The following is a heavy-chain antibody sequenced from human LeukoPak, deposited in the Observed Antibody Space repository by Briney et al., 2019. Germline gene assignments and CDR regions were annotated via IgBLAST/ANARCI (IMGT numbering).Heavy chain of an antibody. CDR2: IYTSGST. Sequence: KPSETLSLTCTVSGGSISSYYWSWIRQPAGKGLEWIGRIYTSGSTNYNPSLKSRVTMSVDTSKNQFSLKLSSVTAADTAVYYCARDTWISAGWPVPNRYYYYYMDVWGKGTTVTVSS. J-gene: IGHJ6*03. CDR1: GGSISSYY. D-gene: IGHD6-19*01. CDR3: ARDTWISAGWPVPNRYYYYYMDV. V-gene: IGHV4-4*07.